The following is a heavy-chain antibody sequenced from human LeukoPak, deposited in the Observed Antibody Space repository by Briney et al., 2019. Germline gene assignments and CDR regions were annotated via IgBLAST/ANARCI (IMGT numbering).Heavy chain of an antibody. CDR1: GGSFSGYY. D-gene: IGHD3-22*01. V-gene: IGHV4-34*01. Sequence: SETLSLTCAVYGGSFSGYYWSWIRQPPGKGLEWIGEINHSGSTNYNPSLKSRVTISVDTSKNQFSLKLSSVTAADTAVYYCASSYYYDSSGYRVDYWGQGTLVTVSS. CDR3: ASSYYYDSSGYRVDY. CDR2: INHSGST. J-gene: IGHJ4*02.